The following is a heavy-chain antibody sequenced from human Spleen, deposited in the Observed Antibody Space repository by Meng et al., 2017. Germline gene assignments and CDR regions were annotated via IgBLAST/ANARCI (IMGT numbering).Heavy chain of an antibody. CDR2: IHDSGSS. Sequence: SETLSLTCNVSGASIRSYFWNWIRQPPGKGLEWIGYIHDSGSSSYNPSLKSRVTISVDTSKNQFSLRLSSVTAADTAVYYCTRGQNWQQPIVPDYWGQGTQVTVSS. CDR1: GASIRSYF. V-gene: IGHV4-59*01. CDR3: TRGQNWQQPIVPDY. D-gene: IGHD6-13*01. J-gene: IGHJ4*02.